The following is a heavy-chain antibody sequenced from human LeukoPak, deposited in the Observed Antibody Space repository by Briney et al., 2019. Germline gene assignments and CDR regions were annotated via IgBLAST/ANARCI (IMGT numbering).Heavy chain of an antibody. D-gene: IGHD2-15*01. CDR3: ARVPPFRIVVVVAAEPPPDY. V-gene: IGHV1-18*01. CDR2: ISAYNGNT. CDR1: GYTFTSYG. J-gene: IGHJ4*02. Sequence: ASVKVSCRASGYTFTSYGISWVRQAPGQGPEWMGWISAYNGNTNYAQKLQGRVTMTTDTSTSTAYMELRSLRSDDTAVYYCARVPPFRIVVVVAAEPPPDYWGQGTLVTVSS.